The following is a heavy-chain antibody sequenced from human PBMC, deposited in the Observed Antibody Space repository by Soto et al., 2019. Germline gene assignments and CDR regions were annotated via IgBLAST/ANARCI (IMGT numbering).Heavy chain of an antibody. CDR3: ARDHWLDPGYYYYGMDV. D-gene: IGHD3-9*01. Sequence: GGSLRLSCAASGFTFSSYAMHWVRQAPGKGLEWVAVISYDGSNKYYADSVKGRFTISRDNSKNTLYLQMNSLRAEDTAVYYCARDHWLDPGYYYYGMDVWGQGTTVTVSS. CDR2: ISYDGSNK. CDR1: GFTFSSYA. J-gene: IGHJ6*02. V-gene: IGHV3-30-3*01.